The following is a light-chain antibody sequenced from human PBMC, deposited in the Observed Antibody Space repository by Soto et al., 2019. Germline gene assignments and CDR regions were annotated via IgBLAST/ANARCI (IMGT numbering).Light chain of an antibody. CDR1: QSVLHSHGYNY. V-gene: IGKV2-28*01. CDR3: MQGLQTPMIT. Sequence: DVVMTLSPRALPVTRGEPSSICCESSQSVLHSHGYNYLDWYLQKPGQSPQLLLYLGSPRASGVPERFSGSGSGTDFTLKITRVEAEDVGVYYCMQGLQTPMITFGQGTRLEIK. J-gene: IGKJ5*01. CDR2: LGS.